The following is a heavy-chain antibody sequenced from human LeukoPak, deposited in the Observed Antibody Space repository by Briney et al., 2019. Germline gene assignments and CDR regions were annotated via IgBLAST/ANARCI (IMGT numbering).Heavy chain of an antibody. Sequence: ASVKVSCKASGYTFTSYGISWVRQAPGQGLEWMGWISAYNGNTNYAQKLQGRVTMTTDTSTSTAYMELRSLRSDDTAVYYCARADDDYGDYIHDYWGQGTLVTVPS. CDR2: ISAYNGNT. D-gene: IGHD4-17*01. CDR3: ARADDDYGDYIHDY. J-gene: IGHJ4*02. CDR1: GYTFTSYG. V-gene: IGHV1-18*01.